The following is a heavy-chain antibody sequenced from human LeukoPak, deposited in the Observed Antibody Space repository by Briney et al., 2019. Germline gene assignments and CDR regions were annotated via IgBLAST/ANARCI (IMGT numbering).Heavy chain of an antibody. CDR2: IYYSGST. CDR1: GGSISSYY. V-gene: IGHV4-39*07. D-gene: IGHD3-10*01. CDR3: ARDRGRVNNAFDI. Sequence: SETLSLTCTVSGGSISSYYWGWIRQPPGKGLEWIGSIYYSGSTYYNPSLKSRVTISVDTSKNQFSLKLSSVTAADTAVYYCARDRGRVNNAFDIWGQGTMVTVSS. J-gene: IGHJ3*02.